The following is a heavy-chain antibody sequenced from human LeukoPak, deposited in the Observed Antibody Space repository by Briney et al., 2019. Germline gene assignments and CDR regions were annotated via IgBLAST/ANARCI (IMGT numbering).Heavy chain of an antibody. CDR2: ISGSGATL. J-gene: IGHJ4*02. D-gene: IGHD3-22*01. CDR3: ARALYGSSGYYDY. Sequence: AGSLRLSCAASGFNFSDHYMSWVRQTPGRPLEWVSYISGSGATLHHADSVKGRFTISRDNAKNSLSLQMNSLRAEDTALYYRARALYGSSGYYDYWGQGILVTVSS. CDR1: GFNFSDHY. V-gene: IGHV3-11*01.